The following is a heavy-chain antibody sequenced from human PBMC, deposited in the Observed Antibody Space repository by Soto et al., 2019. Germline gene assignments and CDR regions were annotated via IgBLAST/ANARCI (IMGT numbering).Heavy chain of an antibody. CDR2: ISGSGGST. J-gene: IGHJ6*02. CDR3: AKEGGYRLYYYYGMDG. D-gene: IGHD3-16*02. CDR1: GFTFSSYA. V-gene: IGHV3-23*01. Sequence: GGSLRLSCAASGFTFSSYAMSWVRQAPGKGLEWVSAISGSGGSTYYADSVKGRFTISRDNSKNTLYLQMNSLRAEDTAVYYRAKEGGYRLYYYYGMDGWGQGTTVTVSS.